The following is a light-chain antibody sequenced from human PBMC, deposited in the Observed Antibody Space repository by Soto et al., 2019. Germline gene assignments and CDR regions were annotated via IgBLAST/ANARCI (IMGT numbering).Light chain of an antibody. CDR3: HLYNRSPYN. Sequence: EIVLTQSPGTLSLSPGERATLSCRASQSVNNNYLAWYQLKPGQAPRLLIYGASTRATGISDRFSGSGSGTDFTLTINRLEPEDVGVFYCHLYNRSPYNFGQGTKLEIK. V-gene: IGKV3-20*01. CDR2: GAS. CDR1: QSVNNNY. J-gene: IGKJ2*01.